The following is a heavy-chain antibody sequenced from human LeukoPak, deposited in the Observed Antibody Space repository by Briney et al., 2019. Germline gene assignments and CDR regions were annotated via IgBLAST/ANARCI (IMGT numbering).Heavy chain of an antibody. J-gene: IGHJ4*02. Sequence: GASVKVSCKASGYTFTSYDINWVRQATGQGLEWMGWMNPNSGNTGYAQKFQGRVTMTRNPSISTAHMELSSLRSEDTAVYYCARESGLYGSGSRYWGQGTLVTVSS. D-gene: IGHD3-10*01. CDR3: ARESGLYGSGSRY. CDR1: GYTFTSYD. CDR2: MNPNSGNT. V-gene: IGHV1-8*01.